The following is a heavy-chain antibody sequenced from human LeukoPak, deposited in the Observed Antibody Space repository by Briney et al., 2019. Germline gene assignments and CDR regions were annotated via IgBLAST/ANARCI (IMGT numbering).Heavy chain of an antibody. CDR3: AKCPAQRAYFYGFYYFDY. CDR2: ISCNGGST. D-gene: IGHD5-18*01. J-gene: IGHJ4*02. Sequence: GGSLRLSCAASGFTFSSFAMSWVRQAPGKGLEWVSTISCNGGSTYYAESVKGRFTISRDNSKNTQYLQMNSLRAEDTAVYYCAKCPAQRAYFYGFYYFDYWGQGTLVTVSS. CDR1: GFTFSSFA. V-gene: IGHV3-23*01.